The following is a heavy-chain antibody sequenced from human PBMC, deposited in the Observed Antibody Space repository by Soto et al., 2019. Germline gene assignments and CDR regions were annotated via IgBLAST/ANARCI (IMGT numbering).Heavy chain of an antibody. CDR1: GGSIDSYY. CDR3: AKNVDTAKGYDY. Sequence: PSETLSLTCTVSGGSIDSYYWSWIRQRPGKGLEWIGYIYHSGSTDYNPSLNSRVTISVATSKKQFSLNLTSVTVADTAVYYCAKNVDTAKGYDYWGQGALVTVSS. J-gene: IGHJ4*02. CDR2: IYHSGST. D-gene: IGHD5-18*01. V-gene: IGHV4-59*01.